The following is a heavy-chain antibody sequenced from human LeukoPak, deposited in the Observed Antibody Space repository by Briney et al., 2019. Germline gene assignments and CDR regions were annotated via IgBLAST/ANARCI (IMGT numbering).Heavy chain of an antibody. CDR3: ARDLELITIFGVVISLFDP. CDR1: GFTFSSYG. V-gene: IGHV3-30*02. Sequence: GGSLRLSCAASGFTFSSYGVHWVRHAPGKGLERVAFIRYDGSNKYYADSVKGRFTISRDNAKNSLYLQMNSLRAEDTAVYYCARDLELITIFGVVISLFDPWGQGTLVTVSS. CDR2: IRYDGSNK. D-gene: IGHD3-3*01. J-gene: IGHJ5*02.